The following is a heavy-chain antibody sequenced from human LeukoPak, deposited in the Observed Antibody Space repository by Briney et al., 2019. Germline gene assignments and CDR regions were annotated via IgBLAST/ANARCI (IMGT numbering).Heavy chain of an antibody. J-gene: IGHJ5*02. CDR3: ARVPPHSGYHPDGLCP. CDR2: TDGDGGST. CDR1: GFNLNNYA. V-gene: IGHV3-64*01. D-gene: IGHD5-12*01. Sequence: PGGSLRLSCAASGFNLNNYAMHWVRQAPGKGLEYVSATDGDGGSTYYANSVKGRFTISRDNSKNTLYLQMGSLRADDMAVYYCARVPPHSGYHPDGLCPWGQGTLVTVSS.